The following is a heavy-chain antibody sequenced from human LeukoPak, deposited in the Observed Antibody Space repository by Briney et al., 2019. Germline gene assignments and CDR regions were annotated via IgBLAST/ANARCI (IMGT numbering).Heavy chain of an antibody. J-gene: IGHJ3*01. V-gene: IGHV3-48*04. Sequence: GGSLRLSCEVSGFPFTLYNMNWVRQAPGKGLEWLSYISSSTNTIYYADSVKGRFTISRDNAKNSLYLQMNSLRVEDTAVYFCARERNTAIVTAFDVWGQGTMVTVSS. CDR2: ISSSTNTI. D-gene: IGHD5-18*01. CDR1: GFPFTLYN. CDR3: ARERNTAIVTAFDV.